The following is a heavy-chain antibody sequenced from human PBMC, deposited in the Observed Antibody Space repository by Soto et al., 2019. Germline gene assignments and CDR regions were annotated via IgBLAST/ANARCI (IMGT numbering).Heavy chain of an antibody. V-gene: IGHV3-23*01. CDR1: GFTFSSYA. CDR2: VSKSGLDT. Sequence: GGSLRLSCAASGFTFSSYAMSWVRQAPGKGLEWVSAVSKSGLDTNYADFVKSRAAISIDTSKNQFSLNLMSTTAADTAVYYCARHSTNKSWYYGWFDPWGHGTLVTVSS. J-gene: IGHJ5*02. D-gene: IGHD6-13*01. CDR3: ARHSTNKSWYYGWFDP.